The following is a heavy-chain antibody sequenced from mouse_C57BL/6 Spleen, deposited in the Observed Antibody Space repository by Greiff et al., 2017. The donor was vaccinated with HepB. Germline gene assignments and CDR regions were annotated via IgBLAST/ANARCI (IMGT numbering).Heavy chain of an antibody. J-gene: IGHJ2*01. CDR1: GFTFSSYA. Sequence: EVKLEESGGGLVKPGGSLKLSCAASGFTFSSYAMSWVRQTPEKRLEWVATISDGGSYTYYPDNVKGRFTISRDNAKNNLYLQMSHLKSEDTAMYYCARDITTVVATPSYFDYWGQGTTLTVSS. D-gene: IGHD1-1*01. V-gene: IGHV5-4*01. CDR3: ARDITTVVATPSYFDY. CDR2: ISDGGSYT.